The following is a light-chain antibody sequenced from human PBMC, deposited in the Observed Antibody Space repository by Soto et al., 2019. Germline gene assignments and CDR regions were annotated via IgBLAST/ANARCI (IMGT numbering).Light chain of an antibody. V-gene: IGKV1-39*01. CDR2: SAS. Sequence: DIQMTQSPSSLSAFVGDSVTITCHASQRIITFLNWYHQKPGKAPKLLIYSASYLQSGVPSNFSGSGSWTDFTLSIVTLQPEDFGTYFCQQSYRLPLTFGGGTKVEI. CDR1: QRIITF. CDR3: QQSYRLPLT. J-gene: IGKJ4*01.